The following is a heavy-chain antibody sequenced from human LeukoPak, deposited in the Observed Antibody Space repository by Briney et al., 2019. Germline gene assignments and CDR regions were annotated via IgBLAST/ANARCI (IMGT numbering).Heavy chain of an antibody. D-gene: IGHD1-26*01. V-gene: IGHV3-30*02. Sequence: GGSLRLSCAASGFTFSDYGIPWVRQAPGKGLEWVAFIRYDRSKKYYADSVKGRFTISRDNSKNTLYLQMNSLGAEDTAVYYCAKTNRGGVGASRYAFDIWGQGTMVTVSS. CDR3: AKTNRGGVGASRYAFDI. J-gene: IGHJ3*02. CDR1: GFTFSDYG. CDR2: IRYDRSKK.